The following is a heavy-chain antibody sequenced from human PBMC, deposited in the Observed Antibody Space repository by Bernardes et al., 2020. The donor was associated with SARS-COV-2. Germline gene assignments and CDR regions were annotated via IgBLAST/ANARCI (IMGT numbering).Heavy chain of an antibody. Sequence: GSLRLSCAASGFTFSSHNMNWVRQAPGKGLELVSHISTTSSTIYYADSVKGRFTISMDNADNSLYLQMNSLRAEDTAVYYCARDKAVPGVFFDYWGQGTLVTVSS. J-gene: IGHJ4*02. CDR3: ARDKAVPGVFFDY. D-gene: IGHD6-13*01. CDR2: ISTTSSTI. CDR1: GFTFSSHN. V-gene: IGHV3-48*01.